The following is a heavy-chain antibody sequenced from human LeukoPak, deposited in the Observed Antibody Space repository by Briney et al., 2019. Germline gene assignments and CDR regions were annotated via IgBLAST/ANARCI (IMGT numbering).Heavy chain of an antibody. CDR1: GYIFTGYF. CDR3: AKTASIAEDRVDY. CDR2: INPNSGDT. Sequence: VSVKVSCKASGYIFTGYFIHWLRQAPGQGPEWMGRINPNSGDTDYAQKFQGRVTMTRDTSVTTAYMEVSRLISDDTAVYYCAKTASIAEDRVDYWGQGTLVAVSS. V-gene: IGHV1-2*06. D-gene: IGHD6-13*01. J-gene: IGHJ4*02.